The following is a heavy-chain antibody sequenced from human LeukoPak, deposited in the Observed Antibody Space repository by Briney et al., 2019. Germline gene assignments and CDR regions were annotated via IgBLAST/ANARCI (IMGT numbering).Heavy chain of an antibody. V-gene: IGHV4-61*02. J-gene: IGHJ4*02. Sequence: SETLSLTCTVSGGSISSGGYYWSWIRQPAGKGLEWIGRIYTSGSTNYNPSLKSRVTISVDTSKNQFSLKLSSVTAADTAVYYCARASAHGFDYWGQGTLVTVSS. CDR3: ARASAHGFDY. D-gene: IGHD6-6*01. CDR2: IYTSGST. CDR1: GGSISSGGYY.